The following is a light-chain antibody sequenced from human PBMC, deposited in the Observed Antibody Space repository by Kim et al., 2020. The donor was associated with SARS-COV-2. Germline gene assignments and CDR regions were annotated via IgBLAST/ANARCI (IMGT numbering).Light chain of an antibody. Sequence: SYELTQPPSVSVSPGQTASITCSGDKLWDKYACWYQQKPGQSPVLVIYQDSKRLSGIPERFSGSNSGNTATLTISGTQAMDEADYYCQAWDSSTVVFGGGTQLTVL. CDR3: QAWDSSTVV. CDR1: KLWDKY. V-gene: IGLV3-1*01. J-gene: IGLJ2*01. CDR2: QDS.